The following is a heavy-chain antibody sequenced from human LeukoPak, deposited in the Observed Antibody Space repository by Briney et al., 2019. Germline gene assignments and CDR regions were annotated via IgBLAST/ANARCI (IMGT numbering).Heavy chain of an antibody. CDR2: ISYDGSNK. CDR1: GFTFSSSG. V-gene: IGHV3-30*18. CDR3: AKDLRLRTMVREPSFDY. J-gene: IGHJ4*02. D-gene: IGHD3-10*01. Sequence: PGGSLRLSCAASGFTFSSSGMHWVRQAPGKGLEWVAVISYDGSNKYYADSVKGRFTISRDNSKNTLYLQMDSLRAEDTAVYYCAKDLRLRTMVREPSFDYWGQGTLVTVSS.